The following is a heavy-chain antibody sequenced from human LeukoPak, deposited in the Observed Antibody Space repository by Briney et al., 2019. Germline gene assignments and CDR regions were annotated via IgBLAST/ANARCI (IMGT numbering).Heavy chain of an antibody. CDR1: GGSISSYY. J-gene: IGHJ5*02. V-gene: IGHV4-59*08. D-gene: IGHD2-2*01. CDR3: ARRPPGSSTTANWFDP. CDR2: IYYSGST. Sequence: PSETLSLTCSVSGGSISSYYWSWIRQPPGKGLEWIGYIYYSGSTYYNPSLKSRVTISVDTSKNQFSLKLSSVTAADTAVYYCARRPPGSSTTANWFDPWGQGTLVTVSS.